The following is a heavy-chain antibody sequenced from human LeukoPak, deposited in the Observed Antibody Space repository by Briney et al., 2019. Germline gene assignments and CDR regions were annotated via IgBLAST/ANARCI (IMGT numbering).Heavy chain of an antibody. CDR1: GGTFSSYA. J-gene: IGHJ6*03. V-gene: IGHV1-69*13. Sequence: SVKVSCKASGGTFSSYAISRVRQAPGQGLGWMGGIIPIFGTANYAQKFQGRVTLTADESTSTAYMELSSLRSEDTAAYYCARDQGPGSPITICGVVIPNQQYYYYYMDVWGKGTTVTVSS. D-gene: IGHD3-3*01. CDR2: IIPIFGTA. CDR3: ARDQGPGSPITICGVVIPNQQYYYYYMDV.